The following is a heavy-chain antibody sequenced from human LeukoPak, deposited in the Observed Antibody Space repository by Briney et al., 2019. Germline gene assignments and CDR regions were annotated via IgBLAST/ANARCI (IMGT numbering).Heavy chain of an antibody. CDR1: GFTFSSYA. D-gene: IGHD5-12*01. J-gene: IGHJ4*02. CDR2: ISGSGGST. Sequence: GGSLRLSCAASGFTFSSYAMSWVRQAPGKGLEWVSAISGSGGSTYYADSVKGRFTISRDNSKNTLYLQMNSLRAEDTAVSYCAKDPRAPGIRLYYFDYWGQGTLVTVSS. V-gene: IGHV3-23*01. CDR3: AKDPRAPGIRLYYFDY.